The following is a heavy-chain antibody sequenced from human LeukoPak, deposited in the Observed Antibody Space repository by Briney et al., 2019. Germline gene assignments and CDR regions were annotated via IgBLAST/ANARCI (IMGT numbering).Heavy chain of an antibody. V-gene: IGHV3-9*01. J-gene: IGHJ4*02. Sequence: GGSLRLSCAASGFIFDDYAMHWVRQAPGKGLEWVSGITWNSDSIDYADSVKGRFTISRDNAKNSLYLQMNSLRAEDTAVYYCARDLGSWSLFDYWGQGTLVTVSS. CDR2: ITWNSDSI. CDR1: GFIFDDYA. D-gene: IGHD6-13*01. CDR3: ARDLGSWSLFDY.